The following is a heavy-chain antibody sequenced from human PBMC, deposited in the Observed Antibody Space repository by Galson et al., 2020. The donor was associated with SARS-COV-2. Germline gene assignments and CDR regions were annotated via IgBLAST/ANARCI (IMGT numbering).Heavy chain of an antibody. Sequence: GGSLRLSCAASGFTFNKYGMHWVRQAPGKGLEWVALIWYDGNNKYYTDSVKGRFTISRDNSRNTVNLQMTSLRAEDTAVYYCARADHFESSGYYLDYFDNGGQGSLVIVSS. V-gene: IGHV3-33*01. CDR3: ARADHFESSGYYLDYFDN. D-gene: IGHD3-22*01. J-gene: IGHJ4*02. CDR1: GFTFNKYG. CDR2: IWYDGNNK.